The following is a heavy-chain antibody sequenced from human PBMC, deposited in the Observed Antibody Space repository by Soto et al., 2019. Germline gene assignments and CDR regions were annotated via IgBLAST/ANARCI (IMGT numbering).Heavy chain of an antibody. CDR1: GGTFSSYT. Sequence: QVQLVQSGAEVKKPGSSVKVSCKASGGTFSSYTISWVRQAPGQGLEWMGRIIPILGIANYAQKFQGRVTITADXXTXTXXMELSSLRSEDTAVYYCASLGAAVAATGYYYGMDVWGQGTTVTVSS. D-gene: IGHD6-19*01. V-gene: IGHV1-69*02. CDR2: IIPILGIA. J-gene: IGHJ6*02. CDR3: ASLGAAVAATGYYYGMDV.